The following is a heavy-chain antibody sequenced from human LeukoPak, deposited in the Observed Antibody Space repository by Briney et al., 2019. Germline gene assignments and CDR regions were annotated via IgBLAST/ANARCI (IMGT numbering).Heavy chain of an antibody. V-gene: IGHV4-31*03. CDR1: GGSISSGDYY. J-gene: IGHJ4*02. CDR3: ARDAIDSNYFDF. Sequence: SQTLSLTCTVSGGSISSGDYYWSWIRQHPGRGLGWIGYIHYSGTTYYNPSLNSRVTISVDRSANHFSLKVSSVTAADTAVYYCARDAIDSNYFDFWGQGTLVTVSS. D-gene: IGHD4-11*01. CDR2: IHYSGTT.